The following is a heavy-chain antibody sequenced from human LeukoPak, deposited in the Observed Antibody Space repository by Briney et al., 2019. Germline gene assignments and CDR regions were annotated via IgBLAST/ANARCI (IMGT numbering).Heavy chain of an antibody. Sequence: GGSLRLSCAASGLTFSSHWMHWVRQAPGKGLVWVSRITNDGSSTTYADSVKGRFTISRDNAQNSMYLRMNSLRVEDTAVYYCTSWGDTTAEYFQRWGQGTLVTVSS. CDR1: GLTFSSHW. V-gene: IGHV3-74*01. CDR2: ITNDGSST. CDR3: TSWGDTTAEYFQR. J-gene: IGHJ1*01. D-gene: IGHD2-21*02.